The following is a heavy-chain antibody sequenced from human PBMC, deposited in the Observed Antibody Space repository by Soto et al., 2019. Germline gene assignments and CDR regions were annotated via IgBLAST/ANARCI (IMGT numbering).Heavy chain of an antibody. J-gene: IGHJ6*02. CDR2: IWYDGSNK. Sequence: QVQLVESGGGVVQPGRSLRLSCAASGFTFSSYGMHWVRQAPGKGLEWVAVIWYDGSNKYYADSVKGRFTISRDNSKNTRYLQMKSLRAEDTDVYYCARDLQYRSGWYPVYYYYYGMDVWGQGTTVTVSS. D-gene: IGHD6-19*01. V-gene: IGHV3-33*01. CDR1: GFTFSSYG. CDR3: ARDLQYRSGWYPVYYYYYGMDV.